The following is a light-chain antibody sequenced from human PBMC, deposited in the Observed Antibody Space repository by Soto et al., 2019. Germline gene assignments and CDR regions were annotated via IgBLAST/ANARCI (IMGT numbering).Light chain of an antibody. V-gene: IGLV1-40*01. CDR2: GNS. J-gene: IGLJ2*01. CDR3: QSYDSSLSVV. Sequence: QSVLTQPPSVSGAPGQRVTISCTGSSSNIGAGYDVHWYKQLPGTAPKLLIYGNSNRPSGVPDRFSGSKSGTLASLAITGLQAEDEAEYYCQSYDSSLSVVFGGGTQLTVL. CDR1: SSNIGAGYD.